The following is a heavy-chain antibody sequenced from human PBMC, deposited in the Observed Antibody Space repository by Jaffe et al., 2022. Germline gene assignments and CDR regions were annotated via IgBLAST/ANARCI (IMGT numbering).Heavy chain of an antibody. V-gene: IGHV3-23*04. Sequence: EVQLVESGGGLVQPGGSLRLSCAASGFTFSSYAMSWVRQAPGKGLEWVSAISGSGGSTYYADSVKGRFTISRDNSKNTLYLQMNSLRAEDTAVYYCAKGEVTIFGVVITGGFDYWGQGTLVTVSS. CDR2: ISGSGGST. D-gene: IGHD3-3*01. CDR3: AKGEVTIFGVVITGGFDY. CDR1: GFTFSSYA. J-gene: IGHJ4*02.